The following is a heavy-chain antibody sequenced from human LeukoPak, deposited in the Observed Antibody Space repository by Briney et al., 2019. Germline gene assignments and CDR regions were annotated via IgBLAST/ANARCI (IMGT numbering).Heavy chain of an antibody. Sequence: ASVKVSCKASGYTFTGYYMHWVRQAPGQGLEWMGWIDPNSGGTNYAQKFQGRVTMTRDTSISTAYMVLNRLRSDDTAIYYCASGSQFSPGSRDYQYYMDVWGKGTTVTVSS. CDR3: ASGSQFSPGSRDYQYYMDV. D-gene: IGHD3/OR15-3a*01. J-gene: IGHJ6*03. CDR2: IDPNSGGT. V-gene: IGHV1-2*02. CDR1: GYTFTGYY.